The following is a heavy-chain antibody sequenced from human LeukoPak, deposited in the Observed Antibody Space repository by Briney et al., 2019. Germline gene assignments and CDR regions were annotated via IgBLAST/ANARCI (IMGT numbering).Heavy chain of an antibody. V-gene: IGHV3-33*01. Sequence: GGSLRLSCAASGFTFSSYGMHWVRQAPGKGLEWVAVIWYDGSNKYYADSVKGRFTISRDNSKNTLYLQMNSLRAEDTAVYYCARDQDCGGDCSSYYSYGMDVWGQGTTVTVSS. CDR2: IWYDGSNK. CDR3: ARDQDCGGDCSSYYSYGMDV. J-gene: IGHJ6*02. CDR1: GFTFSSYG. D-gene: IGHD2-21*02.